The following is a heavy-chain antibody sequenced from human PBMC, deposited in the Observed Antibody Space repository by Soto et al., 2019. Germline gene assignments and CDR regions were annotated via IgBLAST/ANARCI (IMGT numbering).Heavy chain of an antibody. Sequence: SLRLSCAASGLTVSGKKYIAWVRQAPGKGLEWVSGVYDVDGTYYADSVKGRFTISRDTSKTIVFLEMNDLRPDDTAVYYCASWLQREHAYDVWGLGTTVTVSS. V-gene: IGHV3-53*01. CDR1: GLTVSGKKY. J-gene: IGHJ3*01. D-gene: IGHD1-1*01. CDR3: ASWLQREHAYDV. CDR2: VYDVDGT.